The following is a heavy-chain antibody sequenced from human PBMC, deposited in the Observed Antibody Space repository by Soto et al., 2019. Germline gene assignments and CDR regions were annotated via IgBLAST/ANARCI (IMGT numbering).Heavy chain of an antibody. D-gene: IGHD3-22*01. J-gene: IGHJ4*02. CDR2: INNNSGRK. V-gene: IGHV3-23*01. CDR3: AKDGDYEYFDY. CDR1: GFXSSSYT. Sequence: GXLRLYGATSGFXSSSYTMNWVRHAPGKGLEFVSSINNNSGRKYYADSVKCRFTISRYNSKNTLLLQMNRIKSEDTAVYFCAKDGDYEYFDYWAQGTQVTVS.